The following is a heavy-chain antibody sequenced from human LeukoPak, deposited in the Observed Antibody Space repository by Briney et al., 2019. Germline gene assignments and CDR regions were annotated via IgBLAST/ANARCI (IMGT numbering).Heavy chain of an antibody. D-gene: IGHD1-1*01. Sequence: ASVKVSCKASGYTFTSYGISWVRQAPGQGLEWMGWISAYNGNTNYAQELQGRVTMTTDTSTSTAYMELRGLRSDDTAVYYCAREKVEHYYYYYYMDVWGKGTTVTVSS. V-gene: IGHV1-18*01. CDR1: GYTFTSYG. CDR2: ISAYNGNT. CDR3: AREKVEHYYYYYYMDV. J-gene: IGHJ6*03.